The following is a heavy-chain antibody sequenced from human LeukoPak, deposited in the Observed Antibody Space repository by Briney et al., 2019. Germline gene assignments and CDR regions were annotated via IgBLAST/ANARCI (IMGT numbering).Heavy chain of an antibody. D-gene: IGHD3-10*01. CDR2: INAGNGNT. CDR1: GYTFTSYA. V-gene: IGHV1-3*01. CDR3: ARTILYGSGSYYFDY. Sequence: GASVKVSCKASGYTFTSYAMHWVRQAPGQRPEWMGWINAGNGNTKYSQKFQGRVTITRDTSASTAYMELSSLRSEDTAVYYCARTILYGSGSYYFDYWGQGTLVTVSS. J-gene: IGHJ4*02.